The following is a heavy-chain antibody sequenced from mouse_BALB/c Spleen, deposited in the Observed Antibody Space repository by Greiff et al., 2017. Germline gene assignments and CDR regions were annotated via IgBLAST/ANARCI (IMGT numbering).Heavy chain of an antibody. J-gene: IGHJ3*01. CDR1: GFNIKDTY. Sequence: VQLQQSGAELVKPGASVKLSCTASGFNIKDTYMHWVKQRPEQGLEWIGRIDPANGNTKYDPKFQGKATITDDTSSNTAYLQISILTSEDTAVYYCARWCLFAYWGQGTLVTVSA. V-gene: IGHV14-3*02. D-gene: IGHD1-1*02. CDR2: IDPANGNT. CDR3: ARWCLFAY.